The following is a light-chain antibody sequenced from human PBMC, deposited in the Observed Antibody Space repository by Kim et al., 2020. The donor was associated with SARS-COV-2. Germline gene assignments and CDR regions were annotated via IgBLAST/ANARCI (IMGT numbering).Light chain of an antibody. CDR1: TTNIGTNS. V-gene: IGLV1-44*01. J-gene: IGLJ3*02. CDR3: AAWDGGLAGV. CDR2: SGD. Sequence: GEVDRTYCARSTTNIGTNSANWNQHLAGTAPELLIYSGDQRPSGVPDRFSGSKSGTSASLAISGLQPEDEADYYCAAWDGGLAGVFGGGTQLTVL.